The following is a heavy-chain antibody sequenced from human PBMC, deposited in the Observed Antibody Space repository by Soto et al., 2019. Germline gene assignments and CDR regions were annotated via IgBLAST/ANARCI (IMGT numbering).Heavy chain of an antibody. D-gene: IGHD2-21*01. V-gene: IGHV3-21*01. CDR1: GFTFNTYD. CDR2: ITTSSAYI. CDR3: VRSGTARLLRHSWFDT. Sequence: EVQLVESGGGLVKPGGSLRLSCAASGFTFNTYDMNWVRQAPGKGLEWVSSITTSSAYIYYADSMKGRITLSRDNAKTSLFLQMNRLRAEDMAVYYCVRSGTARLLRHSWFDTWGQGTLVTVSS. J-gene: IGHJ5*02.